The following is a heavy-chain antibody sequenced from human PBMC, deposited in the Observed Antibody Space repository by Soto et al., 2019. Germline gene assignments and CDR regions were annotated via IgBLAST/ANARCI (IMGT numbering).Heavy chain of an antibody. CDR1: GYTFTSYG. CDR3: ARVGVAATGTYYYGMDG. V-gene: IGHV1-18*01. CDR2: ISAYNGNT. J-gene: IGHJ6*02. Sequence: QVQLVQSGAEVKKPGASVKVYCKASGYTFTSYGISWVRQAPGQGLEWMGWISAYNGNTNYAQKLQDRVTMTTDTSTSTAYMELRSLRSDDTAVYYCARVGVAATGTYYYGMDGWGQGTTVTVSS. D-gene: IGHD6-13*01.